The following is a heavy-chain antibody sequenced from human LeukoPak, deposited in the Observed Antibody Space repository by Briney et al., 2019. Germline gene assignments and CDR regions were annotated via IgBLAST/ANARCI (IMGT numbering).Heavy chain of an antibody. D-gene: IGHD6-13*01. CDR1: GGSFSGYY. Sequence: SETLSLTCAVYGGSFSGYYWSWIRQPPGKGLEWIGEINHSGSTNYNPSLKSRVTISVDTSKHQFSPKLSSVTAADTAVYYCAREYSSSFYNWFDPWGQGTLVTVSS. V-gene: IGHV4-34*01. J-gene: IGHJ5*02. CDR2: INHSGST. CDR3: AREYSSSFYNWFDP.